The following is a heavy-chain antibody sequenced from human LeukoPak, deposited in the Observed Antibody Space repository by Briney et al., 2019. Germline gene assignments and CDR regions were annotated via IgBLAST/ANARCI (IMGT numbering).Heavy chain of an antibody. CDR3: ARAVRGDGWFDP. Sequence: PGGSLRLSCAASGFTFSSYEMNWVRQAPGKGLEWVSYISSSGSTIYYAASVKGRFTISRADAKNSLYLQMNSPRAEDTAVYYCARAVRGDGWFDPWGQGTLVTVSS. CDR1: GFTFSSYE. J-gene: IGHJ5*02. V-gene: IGHV3-48*03. D-gene: IGHD3-10*01. CDR2: ISSSGSTI.